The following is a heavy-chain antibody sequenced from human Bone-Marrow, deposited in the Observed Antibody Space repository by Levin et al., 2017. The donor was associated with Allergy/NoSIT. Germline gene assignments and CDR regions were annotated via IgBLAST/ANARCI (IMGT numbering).Heavy chain of an antibody. D-gene: IGHD2-15*01. J-gene: IGHJ4*02. CDR1: GLSLSTYG. Sequence: GGSLRLSCSASGLSLSTYGMNWVRQAPGKGLEWVALISSDGDNKYYADSVRGRFTISRDNSKNTLYLEMNSLRVEDTAMYYCTLPPGNCVGSSCYSSDGLDYWGQGTRVTVSS. CDR2: ISSDGDNK. CDR3: TLPPGNCVGSSCYSSDGLDY. V-gene: IGHV3-30*03.